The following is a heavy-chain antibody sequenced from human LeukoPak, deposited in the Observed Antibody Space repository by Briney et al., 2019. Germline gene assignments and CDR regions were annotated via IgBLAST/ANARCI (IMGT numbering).Heavy chain of an antibody. V-gene: IGHV1-69*04. CDR1: GGTFSSYA. CDR3: ARDSYDSSGYYPDY. D-gene: IGHD3-22*01. Sequence: ASVKVSCKASGGTFSSYAISWVRQAPGQGLEWMGRIIPILGIANYAQKFQGRVTITADKSTSTACMELSSLRSEDTAVYYCARDSYDSSGYYPDYWGQGTLVTVSS. J-gene: IGHJ4*02. CDR2: IIPILGIA.